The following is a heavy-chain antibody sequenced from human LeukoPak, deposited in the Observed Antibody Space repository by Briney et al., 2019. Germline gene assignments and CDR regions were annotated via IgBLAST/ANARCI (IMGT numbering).Heavy chain of an antibody. CDR2: ISYDGSNK. J-gene: IGHJ4*02. CDR3: ARDTRSSSLRCYFDY. Sequence: PGGSLRLSCAASGFTFSSYAMHWVRQAPGKGLEWVAVISYDGSNKYYADSVKGRFTISRDNSKNTLYLQMNSLRAEDTAVYYCARDTRSSSLRCYFDYWGQGTLVTVSS. CDR1: GFTFSSYA. V-gene: IGHV3-30-3*01. D-gene: IGHD6-13*01.